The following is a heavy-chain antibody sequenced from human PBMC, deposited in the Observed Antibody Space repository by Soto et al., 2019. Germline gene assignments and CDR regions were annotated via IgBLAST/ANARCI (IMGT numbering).Heavy chain of an antibody. CDR2: TYYRSKWYN. D-gene: IGHD6-13*01. CDR3: AREEAAAGTDYYYGMDV. V-gene: IGHV6-1*01. CDR1: GDSVSSNSAA. J-gene: IGHJ6*02. Sequence: QVQLQQSGPGLVKPSQTLSLTCAISGDSVSSNSAAWNWIRQSPSRGLEWLGRTYYRSKWYNDYXXXVKSRITINPXKSVNXXSLQLNSVAPEDTAVYYCAREEAAAGTDYYYGMDVWGQGTTVTVSS.